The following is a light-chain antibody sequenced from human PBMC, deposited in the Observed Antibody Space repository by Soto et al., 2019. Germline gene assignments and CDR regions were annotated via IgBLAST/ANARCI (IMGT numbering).Light chain of an antibody. J-gene: IGKJ1*01. CDR3: QQYNRYWT. CDR1: QTISSW. Sequence: DIQMTQSPSTLSGSVGDRVTITCRASQTISSWLAWYQQKPGKAPKLLIYKASTLKSGVPSRFSGSGSGTEFTLTISSLLPDDFATYYCQQYNRYWTFGQGTKVDIK. V-gene: IGKV1-5*03. CDR2: KAS.